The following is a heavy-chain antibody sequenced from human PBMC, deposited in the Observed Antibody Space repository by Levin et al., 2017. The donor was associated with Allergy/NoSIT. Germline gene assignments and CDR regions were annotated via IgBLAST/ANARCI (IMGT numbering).Heavy chain of an antibody. Sequence: GGSLRLSCVASGFTFSNYHMHWVRQAPGKGLEWVAVIWFDGSKTYYADSVKGRFTISRDNSKNTLYLQMNSLRVEDAAMYYCARDLRRVGYRNFDAWGQGTLVTVSS. CDR2: IWFDGSKT. D-gene: IGHD5-24*01. V-gene: IGHV3-33*08. CDR3: ARDLRRVGYRNFDA. J-gene: IGHJ4*02. CDR1: GFTFSNYH.